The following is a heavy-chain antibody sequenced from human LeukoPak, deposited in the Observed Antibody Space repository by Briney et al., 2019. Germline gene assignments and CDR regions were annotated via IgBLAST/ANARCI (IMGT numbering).Heavy chain of an antibody. D-gene: IGHD3-9*01. V-gene: IGHV1-69*01. CDR2: IIPIFGTA. Sequence: ASVKVSCKASGGTSSSYAISWGRQAPRQRVEWMGGIIPIFGTANYAQKFQGRVTISADESTSTAYMELSSLRSEDTAVYYCARSVYYDILTGGPNWFDSWGQGTLVTVSS. CDR3: ARSVYYDILTGGPNWFDS. CDR1: GGTSSSYA. J-gene: IGHJ5*01.